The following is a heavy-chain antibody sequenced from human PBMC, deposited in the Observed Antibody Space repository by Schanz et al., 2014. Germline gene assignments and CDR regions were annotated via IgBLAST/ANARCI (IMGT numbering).Heavy chain of an antibody. J-gene: IGHJ6*03. CDR1: GFTFSSYA. V-gene: IGHV3-23*01. Sequence: EVPLLESGGGLVQPGGSLRLSCAASGFTFSSYAMTWIRQAPGKGLEWVSTIGTSGGTNYAESVKGRFTISRDNSKNTLYLQMKSLRAEDTAVYYCARVKYCTITRCYRTETEGIYYMDVWGKGTTVTVSS. CDR2: IGTSGGT. CDR3: ARVKYCTITRCYRTETEGIYYMDV. D-gene: IGHD2-2*01.